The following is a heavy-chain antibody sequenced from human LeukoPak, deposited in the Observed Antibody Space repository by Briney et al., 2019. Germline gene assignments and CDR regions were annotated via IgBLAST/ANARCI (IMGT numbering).Heavy chain of an antibody. CDR3: TRRYYYDTSGNYQNDY. Sequence: GGSLRLSCAASGFTVSSNYMNWVRQAPGKGLEWVSVIYSGGTTYYADSVKGRFTISRDNSKNTLYLQMNSLKTEDTAVYYCTRRYYYDTSGNYQNDYWGQGTLVTVSS. CDR2: IYSGGTT. J-gene: IGHJ4*02. CDR1: GFTVSSNY. V-gene: IGHV3-53*01. D-gene: IGHD3-22*01.